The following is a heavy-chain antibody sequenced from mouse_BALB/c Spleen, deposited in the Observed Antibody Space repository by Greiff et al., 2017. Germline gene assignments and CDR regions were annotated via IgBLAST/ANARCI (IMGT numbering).Heavy chain of an antibody. D-gene: IGHD1-1*01. CDR2: ISSGSSTI. CDR3: ARDIVADY. J-gene: IGHJ2*01. Sequence: EVKLVESGGGLVQPGGSRKLSCAASGFTFSSFGMHWVRQAPEKGLEWVAYISSGSSTIYYADTVKGRFTISRDNPKNTLFLQMTSLRSEDTAMYYCARDIVADYWGQGTTLTVSS. CDR1: GFTFSSFG. V-gene: IGHV5-17*02.